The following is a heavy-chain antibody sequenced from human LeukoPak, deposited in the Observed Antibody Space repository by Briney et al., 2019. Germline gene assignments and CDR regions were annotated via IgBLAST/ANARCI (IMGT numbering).Heavy chain of an antibody. D-gene: IGHD2-15*01. CDR1: GYTFTGYY. CDR3: ARDGGSVGHLVVVAATGIFGELDY. CDR2: INPNSGGT. Sequence: ASVKVSCKASGYTFTGYYMHWVRQAPGQGLEWMGWINPNSGGTNYAQKFQGRVTMTRDTSISTAYMELSRLRSDDTAVYYCARDGGSVGHLVVVAATGIFGELDYWGQGTLVTVSS. V-gene: IGHV1-2*02. J-gene: IGHJ4*02.